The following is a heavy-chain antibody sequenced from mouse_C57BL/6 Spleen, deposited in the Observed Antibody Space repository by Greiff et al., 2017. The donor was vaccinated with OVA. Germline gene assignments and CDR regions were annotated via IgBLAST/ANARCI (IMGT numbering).Heavy chain of an antibody. CDR1: GYSFTGYY. Sequence: EVQLQQSGPELVKPGASVKISCKASGYSFTGYYMNWVKQSPEKSLEWIGEINPSTGGTTYNQKFKAKATLTVDKSSSTAYMQLKSLTSEDSAVYYCARGDGYYEGEIYYAMDYWGQGTSVTVSS. D-gene: IGHD2-3*01. J-gene: IGHJ4*01. V-gene: IGHV1-42*01. CDR3: ARGDGYYEGEIYYAMDY. CDR2: INPSTGGT.